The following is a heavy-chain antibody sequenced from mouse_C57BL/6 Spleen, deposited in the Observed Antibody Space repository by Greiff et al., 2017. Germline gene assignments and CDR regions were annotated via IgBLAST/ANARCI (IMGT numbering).Heavy chain of an antibody. J-gene: IGHJ1*03. V-gene: IGHV7-3*01. CDR3: AIYMSPIYYGNYYFDV. D-gene: IGHD2-1*01. Sequence: EVQLVESGGGLVQPGGSLSLSCAASGFTFTDYYMSWVRQPPGKALEWLGFIRNKANGYTTEYSASVKGRFTISRDNSQSILYLQMNALRAEDSATYYCAIYMSPIYYGNYYFDVWGTGTTVTVSS. CDR2: IRNKANGYTT. CDR1: GFTFTDYY.